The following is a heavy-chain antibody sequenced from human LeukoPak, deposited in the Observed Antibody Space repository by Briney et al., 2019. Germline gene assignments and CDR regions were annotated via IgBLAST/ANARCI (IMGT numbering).Heavy chain of an antibody. CDR2: IIPIFGTA. CDR3: ARDGDYDILIGYYTAAFDI. CDR1: GYKFTTYG. D-gene: IGHD3-9*01. V-gene: IGHV1-69*05. Sequence: GASVKVSCKASGYKFTTYGISWVRQAPGQGLEWMGGIIPIFGTANYAQKFQGRVTMTRDMSTSTVYMELSSLRSEDTAVYYCARDGDYDILIGYYTAAFDIWGQGTVVTVSS. J-gene: IGHJ3*02.